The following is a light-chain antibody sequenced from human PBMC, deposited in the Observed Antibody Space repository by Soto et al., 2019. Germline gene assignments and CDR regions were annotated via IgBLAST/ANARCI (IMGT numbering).Light chain of an antibody. CDR2: DAS. CDR1: QSVSSY. CDR3: QQRSIWQVT. V-gene: IGKV3-11*01. J-gene: IGKJ5*01. Sequence: EIVLPPSHATLSLSPGERATLSCRASQSVSSYLAWYQQKPGQPPRLLIYDASNRATGIPARFSGSGSGTDFTLTISSLEPEDFAVYYCQQRSIWQVTFGQVTRLAIK.